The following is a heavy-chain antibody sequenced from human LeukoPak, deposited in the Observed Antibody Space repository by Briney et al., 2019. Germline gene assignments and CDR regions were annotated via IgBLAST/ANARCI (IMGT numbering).Heavy chain of an antibody. CDR3: ASSVVGGY. CDR2: ISTSGGTI. D-gene: IGHD2-2*01. CDR1: AFTFSTYT. J-gene: IGHJ4*02. V-gene: IGHV3-48*02. Sequence: GGSLRLSCVASAFTFSTYTMNWVRQAPGKGLEWISYISTSGGTIYYADPVKGRFTMSRDNAKNSLYLQMNSLRDEDTAVYYCASSVVGGYWGQGTLVTVSS.